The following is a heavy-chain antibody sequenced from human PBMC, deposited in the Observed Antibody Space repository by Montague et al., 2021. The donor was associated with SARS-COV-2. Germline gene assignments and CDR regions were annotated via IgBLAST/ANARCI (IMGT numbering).Heavy chain of an antibody. D-gene: IGHD3-9*01. CDR2: IYYSGST. Sequence: SETLSLTCTVSGGSISSSSYYWGWIRQPPGKGPEWIGSIYYSGSTYYNPSLKSRVSISIDTSKNQFSLRLSSVTAADTALYYCARDRSLRFEILIGPRHYYYGMDVWGLGAMVTVSS. J-gene: IGHJ6*02. CDR3: ARDRSLRFEILIGPRHYYYGMDV. CDR1: GGSISSSSYY. V-gene: IGHV4-39*07.